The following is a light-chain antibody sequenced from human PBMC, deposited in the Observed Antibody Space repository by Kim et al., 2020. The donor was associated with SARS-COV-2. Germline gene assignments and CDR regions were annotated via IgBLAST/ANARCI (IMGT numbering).Light chain of an antibody. J-gene: IGKJ2*01. CDR3: QQYNNWPPYT. Sequence: EKVMTQSPATLSVSPGERATLSCRASQSVSSNLAWNQQKPGQAPRLLIYGASTRATGIPARFSGSGSGTEFTLTISSLQSEDFAVYYCQQYNNWPPYTFGQGTKLEIK. CDR2: GAS. V-gene: IGKV3-15*01. CDR1: QSVSSN.